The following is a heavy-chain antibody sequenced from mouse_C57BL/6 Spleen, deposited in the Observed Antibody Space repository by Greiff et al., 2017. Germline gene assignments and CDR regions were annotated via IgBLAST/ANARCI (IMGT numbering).Heavy chain of an antibody. Sequence: QVQLQQPGAELVKPGASVKLSCKASGYTFTSYWMQWVKQRPGQGLEWIGEIDPSDSYTNYHQKFKGKATLTVDTSSSPTYMQLSSLTSEDSAVYYCARSTVVAPPYFDVWGTGTTVTVSS. CDR2: IDPSDSYT. J-gene: IGHJ1*03. CDR3: ARSTVVAPPYFDV. D-gene: IGHD1-1*01. V-gene: IGHV1-50*01. CDR1: GYTFTSYW.